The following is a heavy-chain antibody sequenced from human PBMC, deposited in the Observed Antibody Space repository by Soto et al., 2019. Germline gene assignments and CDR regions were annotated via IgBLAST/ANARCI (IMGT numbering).Heavy chain of an antibody. Sequence: PGGSLRLSCAASGFTFSSYAMSWVRQAPGKGLEWVSAISGSGGSTYYADSVKGRFTISSDNSKNTLYLQMNSLRAEDTAVYYCAKSVAYYYDSSGYYDCWGQGPLVTVSS. D-gene: IGHD3-22*01. CDR1: GFTFSSYA. CDR2: ISGSGGST. CDR3: AKSVAYYYDSSGYYDC. V-gene: IGHV3-23*01. J-gene: IGHJ4*02.